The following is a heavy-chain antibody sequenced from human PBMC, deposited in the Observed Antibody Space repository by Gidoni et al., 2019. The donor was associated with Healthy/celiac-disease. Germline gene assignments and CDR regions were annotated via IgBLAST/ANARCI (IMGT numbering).Heavy chain of an antibody. CDR2: IYWDDDK. Sequence: QITLTESGPTLVKPTQTLTLTCTFSGFSLSTSGVGVGWIRQPPGKALEWLALIYWDDDKRYSPSLKSRLTITKDTSKNQVVLTMTNMDPVDTATYYCAHSLIGYYDYIWGSPSFDYWGQGTLVTVSS. D-gene: IGHD3-16*01. V-gene: IGHV2-5*02. CDR1: GFSLSTSGVG. CDR3: AHSLIGYYDYIWGSPSFDY. J-gene: IGHJ4*02.